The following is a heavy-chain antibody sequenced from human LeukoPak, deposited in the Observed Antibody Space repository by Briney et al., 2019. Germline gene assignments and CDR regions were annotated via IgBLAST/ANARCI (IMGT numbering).Heavy chain of an antibody. J-gene: IGHJ5*02. V-gene: IGHV3-21*01. CDR3: ARDRAGYSYDP. CDR2: ISSSSSYI. CDR1: GFTFSSYS. Sequence: GGSLRLSCAASGFTFSSYSMNWVRQAPGKGLEWVSSISSSSSYIYYADSVKGRFTISRDKAKNSLYLQMNSLRAEDTAVYYCARDRAGYSYDPWGQGTLVTVSS. D-gene: IGHD5-18*01.